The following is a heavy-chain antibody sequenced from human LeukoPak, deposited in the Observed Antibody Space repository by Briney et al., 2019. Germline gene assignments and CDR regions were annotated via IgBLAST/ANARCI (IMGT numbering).Heavy chain of an antibody. Sequence: TSETLPLTCTVSGGSISSYYWSWIRQPAGKGLEWIGRIYTSGSTNYNPSLKSRVTMSVDTSKNQFSLKLSSVTAADTAVYYCARDPRSSWYDYWGQGTLVTVSS. J-gene: IGHJ4*02. CDR2: IYTSGST. D-gene: IGHD6-13*01. CDR1: GGSISSYY. V-gene: IGHV4-4*07. CDR3: ARDPRSSWYDY.